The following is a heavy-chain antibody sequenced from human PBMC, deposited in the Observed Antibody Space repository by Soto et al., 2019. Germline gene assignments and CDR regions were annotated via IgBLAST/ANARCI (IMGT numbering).Heavy chain of an antibody. CDR3: TIPGVPTIGGFYY. D-gene: IGHD3-16*01. Sequence: LRLSCAGSGFTFGDYAVSWVRQAPGKGLEWLGFIKSQAYGGTPDYAASVNGRFTISRDDSKSVAYLHMNSLKTEDTGVFYCTIPGVPTIGGFYYWGQGTLVTVSS. CDR2: IKSQAYGGTP. V-gene: IGHV3-49*04. CDR1: GFTFGDYA. J-gene: IGHJ4*02.